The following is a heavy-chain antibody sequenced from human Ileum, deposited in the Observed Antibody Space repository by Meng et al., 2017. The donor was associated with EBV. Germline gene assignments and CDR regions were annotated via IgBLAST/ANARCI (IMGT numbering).Heavy chain of an antibody. Sequence: QVQLQGSGPGLVKPSGTLSLTCAVSGGSISSSNWWSWVRQPPGKGLEWIGEIYHSGSTNYNPSLKSRVTMSVDKSKNQFSLNLSSVTAADTAVYYFARVGQWLPIDYWGQGTLVTVSS. CDR1: GGSISSSNW. CDR2: IYHSGST. J-gene: IGHJ4*02. CDR3: ARVGQWLPIDY. D-gene: IGHD6-19*01. V-gene: IGHV4-4*02.